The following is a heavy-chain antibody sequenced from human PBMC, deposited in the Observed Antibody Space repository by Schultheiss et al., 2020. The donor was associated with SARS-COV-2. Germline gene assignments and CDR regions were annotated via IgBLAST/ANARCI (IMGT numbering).Heavy chain of an antibody. Sequence: ASVKVSCKASGYTFTSYAMHWVRQAPGQRLEWMGWINAGNGNTKYSQKFQGRVTITRDTSASTAYMELSSLRSEDTAVYYCARDSDYYDSSGYYYTDYYGMDVWGQGTTVTVSS. J-gene: IGHJ6*02. CDR1: GYTFTSYA. CDR2: INAGNGNT. D-gene: IGHD3-22*01. V-gene: IGHV1-3*01. CDR3: ARDSDYYDSSGYYYTDYYGMDV.